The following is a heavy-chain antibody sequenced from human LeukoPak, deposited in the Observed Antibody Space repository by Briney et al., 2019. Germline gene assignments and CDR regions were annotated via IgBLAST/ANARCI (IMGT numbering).Heavy chain of an antibody. D-gene: IGHD3-22*01. Sequence: GGSLRLSCAASGFTFSSYGMHWVRQAPGKGLEWVAFIRYDGSNKYYADSVKGRFTISRDNSKNMLYLQMNSLRAEDTAVYYCANENYFDSSGYPDHWGQGTLVTVSS. J-gene: IGHJ4*02. CDR3: ANENYFDSSGYPDH. CDR1: GFTFSSYG. CDR2: IRYDGSNK. V-gene: IGHV3-30*02.